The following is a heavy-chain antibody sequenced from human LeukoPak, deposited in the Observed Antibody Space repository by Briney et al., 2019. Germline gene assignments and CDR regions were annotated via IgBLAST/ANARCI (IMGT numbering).Heavy chain of an antibody. J-gene: IGHJ4*02. V-gene: IGHV1-46*01. CDR2: INPSGGST. CDR3: ARVRGVIGPFDY. CDR1: GYTFTSYY. Sequence: ASVKVSCKASGYTFTSYYMHWVRQAPGQGLEWMGIINPSGGSTSCAQKFQGRVTMTRDTSTSTVYMELSSLRSEDTAVYYCARVRGVIGPFDYWGQGTLVTVSS. D-gene: IGHD3-10*01.